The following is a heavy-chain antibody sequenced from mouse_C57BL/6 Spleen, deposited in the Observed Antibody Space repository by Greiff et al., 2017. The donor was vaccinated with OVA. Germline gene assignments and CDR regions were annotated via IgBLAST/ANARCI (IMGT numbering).Heavy chain of an antibody. J-gene: IGHJ1*03. V-gene: IGHV1-55*01. Sequence: QVQLQQPGAELVKPGASVKMSCKASGYTFTSYWITWVKQRPGQGLEWIGDIYPGSGSTNYNEKFKSKATLTVDTSSSTAYMQLSSLTSEDSAVYYCAQSLYYYGSSSRYFDVWGTGTTVTVPS. CDR2: IYPGSGST. CDR1: GYTFTSYW. D-gene: IGHD1-1*01. CDR3: AQSLYYYGSSSRYFDV.